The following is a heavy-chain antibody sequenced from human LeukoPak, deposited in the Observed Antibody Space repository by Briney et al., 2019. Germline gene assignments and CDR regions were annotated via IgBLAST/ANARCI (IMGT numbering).Heavy chain of an antibody. CDR2: IRYDGSDK. V-gene: IGHV3-30*02. J-gene: IGHJ5*01. CDR3: AKDHSSTWFDS. CDR1: GFTFSSYG. Sequence: GGSLRLSCAAAGFTFSSYGMHWVRQAPGKGLEWVAFIRYDGSDKYYADSVKGRFTISRDKSKSTLYLYMNSLRAEDTAIYYCAKDHSSTWFDSWGQGILLTVSS. D-gene: IGHD5-18*01.